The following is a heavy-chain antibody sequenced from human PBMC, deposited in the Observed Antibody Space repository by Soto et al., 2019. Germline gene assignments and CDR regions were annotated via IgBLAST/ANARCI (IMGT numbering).Heavy chain of an antibody. CDR3: ARASVGYQLLWATIGWFDP. D-gene: IGHD2-2*01. CDR2: INHSGST. Sequence: PSETLSLTCAVYGGSFSGYYWSWIRQPPGKGLEWIGEINHSGSTNYNPSLKSRVTISVDTSKNQFSLKLSSVTAADTAVYYCARASVGYQLLWATIGWFDPWGQGTLVTVSS. CDR1: GGSFSGYY. V-gene: IGHV4-34*01. J-gene: IGHJ5*02.